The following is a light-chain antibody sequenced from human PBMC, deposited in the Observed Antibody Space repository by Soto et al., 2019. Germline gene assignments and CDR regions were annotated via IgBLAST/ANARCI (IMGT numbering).Light chain of an antibody. CDR1: QSISSW. CDR2: DAS. Sequence: DIQMTQSPSTLSASVGDRVTITCRASQSISSWLAWYQQKPGKAPKLLIYDASTLQTGVPSRFSGSGSGTEFTLTISSLHPEDFATYYCLQHNAFPLTFGQGTRLEIK. V-gene: IGKV1-5*01. CDR3: LQHNAFPLT. J-gene: IGKJ5*01.